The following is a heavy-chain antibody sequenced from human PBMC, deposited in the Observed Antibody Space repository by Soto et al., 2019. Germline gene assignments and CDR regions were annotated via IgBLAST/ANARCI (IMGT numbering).Heavy chain of an antibody. J-gene: IGHJ1*01. V-gene: IGHV3-21*01. CDR3: AREASGGNSRTKYFQH. D-gene: IGHD2-21*02. CDR2: ISSSSSYI. Sequence: EVQLVESGGGLVKPGGSLRLSCAASGFTFSSYSMNWVRQAPGKGLEWVSSISSSSSYIYYADSVKGRFTISRDNAKNSLYLQMTSLRAEDTAVYYCAREASGGNSRTKYFQHWGQGTLVTVSS. CDR1: GFTFSSYS.